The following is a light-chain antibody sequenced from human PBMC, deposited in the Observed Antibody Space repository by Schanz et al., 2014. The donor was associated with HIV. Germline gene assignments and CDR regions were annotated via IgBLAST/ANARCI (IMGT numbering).Light chain of an antibody. CDR1: SSDVGGYNY. J-gene: IGLJ3*02. CDR2: DVS. Sequence: QSALTQPASVSGSPGQSITISCTGTSSDVGGYNYVSWYQQHPGKAPKLMIYDVSNRPSGVSNRFSGSKSGNTASLTVSGLQAEDEADFYCSAYAGSNNFWVFGGGTKLTV. V-gene: IGLV2-14*01. CDR3: SAYAGSNNFWV.